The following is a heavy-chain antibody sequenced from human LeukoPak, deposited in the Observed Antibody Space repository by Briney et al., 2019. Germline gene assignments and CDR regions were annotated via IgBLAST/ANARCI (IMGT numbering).Heavy chain of an antibody. D-gene: IGHD3-22*01. CDR3: AKGAYYDSSGYYIRPYYFDY. J-gene: IGHJ4*02. V-gene: IGHV3-23*01. Sequence: PGGSLRLSCAASGFTFSSYAMSWVRQAPGKGLEWVSAISGSGGSTYYADSVKGRFTISRDNSKNTLYPQMNSLRAEDTAVYYCAKGAYYDSSGYYIRPYYFDYWGQGTLVTVSS. CDR1: GFTFSSYA. CDR2: ISGSGGST.